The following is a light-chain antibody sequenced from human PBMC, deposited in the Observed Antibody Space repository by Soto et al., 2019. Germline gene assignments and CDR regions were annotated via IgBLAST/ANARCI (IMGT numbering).Light chain of an antibody. J-gene: IGKJ1*01. CDR1: QSISSSN. V-gene: IGKV3-20*01. Sequence: EIVLTQSPGTLSLSPGERATLSCRASQSISSSNLVWYQQKPCQAPRLLIYGASSRATCIPDRFSGSGSGTDFTLTISSLEPEDFVVYFCHHSGGSQPFGQGTKLETK. CDR3: HHSGGSQP. CDR2: GAS.